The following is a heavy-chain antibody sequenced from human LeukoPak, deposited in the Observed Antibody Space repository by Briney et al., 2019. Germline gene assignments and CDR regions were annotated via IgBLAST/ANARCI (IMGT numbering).Heavy chain of an antibody. D-gene: IGHD4-17*01. V-gene: IGHV1-18*01. Sequence: ASVKVSCKASGYTFTSYGISWVRQAPGQGLEWMGWISVYNGNRNYAQKFQGRLTMTTDTSTSTAYMELRSLGSDGTAVYYCARDTGYGDYVGDYWGQGTLVTVSS. CDR3: ARDTGYGDYVGDY. CDR2: ISVYNGNR. CDR1: GYTFTSYG. J-gene: IGHJ4*02.